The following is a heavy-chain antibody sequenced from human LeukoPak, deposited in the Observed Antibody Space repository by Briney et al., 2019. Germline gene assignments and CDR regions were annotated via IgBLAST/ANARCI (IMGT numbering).Heavy chain of an antibody. J-gene: IGHJ6*03. V-gene: IGHV4-59*01. D-gene: IGHD2-2*02. Sequence: SETLSLTCTVSGGSISSYYWSWIRQPPGKGLEWIGYIYYSGSTNYNPSLKSRVTISVDTSKNQFSLKLSSVTAADTAVYYCARGVGYCSSTTCYTPYYYYMDVWRKGTTVTVSS. CDR1: GGSISSYY. CDR2: IYYSGST. CDR3: ARGVGYCSSTTCYTPYYYYMDV.